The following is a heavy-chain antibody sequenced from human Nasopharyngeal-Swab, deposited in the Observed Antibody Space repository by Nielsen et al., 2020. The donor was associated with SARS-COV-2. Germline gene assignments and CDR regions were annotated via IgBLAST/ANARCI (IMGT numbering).Heavy chain of an antibody. CDR1: GFTVSSNY. CDR3: ARDVTGTTNYYYYGMDV. V-gene: IGHV3-66*01. D-gene: IGHD1-7*01. J-gene: IGHJ6*02. CDR2: IYSGGST. Sequence: GGSLRLSCAASGFTVSSNYMSWVRKAPGKGLEWVSVIYSGGSTYYADSVKGRFTISRDNSKNTLYLQMNSLRAEDTAVYYCARDVTGTTNYYYYGMDVWGQGTTVTVSS.